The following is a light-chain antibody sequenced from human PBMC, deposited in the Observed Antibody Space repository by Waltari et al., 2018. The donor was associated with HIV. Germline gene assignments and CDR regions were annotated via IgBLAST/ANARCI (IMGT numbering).Light chain of an antibody. CDR1: RSHIGSNS. CDR3: AAWDDSLSGSWV. J-gene: IGLJ3*02. V-gene: IGLV1-47*01. CDR2: RNN. Sequence: QSVLTQPPSAPGTPGQRVPISRSGSRSHIGSNSVTWYQQLPGTAPKLLIYRNNQRPSGVPDRFSGSKSGTSASLAISGLRSEDEADYYCAAWDDSLSGSWVFGGGTKLTVL.